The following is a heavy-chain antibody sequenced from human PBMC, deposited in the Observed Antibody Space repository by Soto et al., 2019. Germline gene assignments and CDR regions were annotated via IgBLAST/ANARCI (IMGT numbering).Heavy chain of an antibody. CDR3: ERDVWFSLDS. D-gene: IGHD3-9*01. Sequence: GGSLRLSCVASGFIFRNDYRSWVRQAPGKGLEWVAKTNKDGIEAYYVDSLEGRFTISRDNAKNLLFLEMKSLRVDDTAVYYCERDVWFSLDSWGRGTLVTVSS. J-gene: IGHJ4*02. CDR1: GFIFRNDY. CDR2: TNKDGIEA. V-gene: IGHV3-7*03.